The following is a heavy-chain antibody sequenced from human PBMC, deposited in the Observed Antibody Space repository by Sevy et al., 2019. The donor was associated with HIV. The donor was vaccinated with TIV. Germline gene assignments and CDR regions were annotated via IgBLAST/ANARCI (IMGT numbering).Heavy chain of an antibody. J-gene: IGHJ1*01. Sequence: GGSLRLSCAASGFIFSGYVMSWVRQAPGKGLEWVSTISGSGGSTYYADSVKGRFHISRDNSKNTLVLEMNSLRVEDTAEYYCAKDASSSWTGGTFQHWGQGTLVTVSS. CDR1: GFIFSGYV. CDR2: ISGSGGST. V-gene: IGHV3-23*01. D-gene: IGHD6-13*01. CDR3: AKDASSSWTGGTFQH.